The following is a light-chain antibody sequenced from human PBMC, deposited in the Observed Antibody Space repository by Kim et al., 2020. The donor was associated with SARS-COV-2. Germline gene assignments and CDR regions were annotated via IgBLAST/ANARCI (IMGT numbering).Light chain of an antibody. Sequence: RGPLSCPGRGSKYGADCVVQGHQQRPGKAPNFLIYGNSNRPSGVPDRFSGSKSGTSASLTITGLQAEDEVDYYCQSYDSSLSGYVFGTGTKVTVL. CDR2: GNS. J-gene: IGLJ1*01. CDR1: GSKYGADCV. CDR3: QSYDSSLSGYV. V-gene: IGLV1-40*01.